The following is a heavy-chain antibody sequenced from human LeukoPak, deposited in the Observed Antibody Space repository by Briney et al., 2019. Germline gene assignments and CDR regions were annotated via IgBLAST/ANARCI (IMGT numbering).Heavy chain of an antibody. CDR1: GGSISSYY. CDR3: ARGSYYYYYGMDV. V-gene: IGHV4-59*01. CDR2: IYYSWST. J-gene: IGHJ6*02. Sequence: SETLSLTCTVSGGSISSYYWSWIRQPPGKGLEWIGYIYYSWSTNYNPSLKSRVTISVDTSKNQFSLKLSSVTAADTAVYYCARGSYYYYYGMDVWGQGTTVTVSS.